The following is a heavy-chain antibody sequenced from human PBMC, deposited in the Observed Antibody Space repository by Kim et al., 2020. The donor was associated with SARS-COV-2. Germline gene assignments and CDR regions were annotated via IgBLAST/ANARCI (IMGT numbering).Heavy chain of an antibody. Sequence: NYTPSLKSRVTISVDKSKNQFSLKLSSVTAADTAVYYCASRGWLQALDYWGQGTLVTVSS. V-gene: IGHV4-4*02. CDR3: ASRGWLQALDY. D-gene: IGHD5-12*01. J-gene: IGHJ4*02.